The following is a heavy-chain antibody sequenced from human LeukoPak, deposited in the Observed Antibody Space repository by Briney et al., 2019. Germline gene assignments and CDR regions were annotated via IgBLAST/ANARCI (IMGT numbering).Heavy chain of an antibody. CDR2: IYPGDSDT. CDR1: GYSFATYW. V-gene: IGHV5-51*01. CDR3: ATHGYGSGWYLYIDY. D-gene: IGHD6-19*01. Sequence: GESRESPLKGSGYSFATYWSGWVRQMPGKGLEWMGIIYPGDSDTRYSPSFQGQVTISADKSISTAYLQWSSLKASDTAMYYCATHGYGSGWYLYIDYWGQGTLVTVSS. J-gene: IGHJ4*02.